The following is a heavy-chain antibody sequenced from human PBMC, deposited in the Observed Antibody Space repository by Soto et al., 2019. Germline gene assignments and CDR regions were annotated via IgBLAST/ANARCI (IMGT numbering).Heavy chain of an antibody. Sequence: PSETLSLTCTVSGASMNDYYGSWIRQSPGKGLEHIGYLHYNGFAEYSPSLRSRVSISMDTSKNQFSLKLSPVTAADTATYYCARSGHIFAGVFWGQGILVTVSS. CDR3: ARSGHIFAGVF. J-gene: IGHJ4*02. CDR2: LHYNGFA. CDR1: GASMNDYY. D-gene: IGHD3-16*01. V-gene: IGHV4-59*01.